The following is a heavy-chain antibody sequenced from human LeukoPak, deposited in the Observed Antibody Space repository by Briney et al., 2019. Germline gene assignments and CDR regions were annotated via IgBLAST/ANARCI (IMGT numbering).Heavy chain of an antibody. CDR2: IDPSDSYT. V-gene: IGHV5-10-1*01. CDR3: ARHDYGDPNGFDY. CDR1: GYSFTNYW. D-gene: IGHD4-17*01. Sequence: GESEKIPCKGSGYSFTNYWISWVRQMPGKGLEWMGRIDPSDSYTTYRPSFQGHVTISADKSISTAYLQWSSLKASDTAMYYCARHDYGDPNGFDYWGKGPLIPASS. J-gene: IGHJ4*02.